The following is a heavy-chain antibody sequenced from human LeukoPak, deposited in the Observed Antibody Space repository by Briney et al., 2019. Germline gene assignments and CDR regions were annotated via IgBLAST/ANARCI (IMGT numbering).Heavy chain of an antibody. CDR3: ARAASIFGEAIPAY. D-gene: IGHD3-3*01. V-gene: IGHV1-46*01. CDR2: INPDGSMT. Sequence: ASVKVSCKASGYKFISYYVHWVRQAPGQGLEWMGMINPDGSMTNYAQKFQGRITLTRDMSTSTVYMELASLRSDDTAVYYCARAASIFGEAIPAYWGQGTLVTVSS. J-gene: IGHJ4*02. CDR1: GYKFISYY.